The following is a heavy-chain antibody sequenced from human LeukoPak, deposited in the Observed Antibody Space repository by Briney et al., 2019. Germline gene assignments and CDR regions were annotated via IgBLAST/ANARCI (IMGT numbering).Heavy chain of an antibody. CDR1: GFTFSSYS. J-gene: IGHJ4*02. D-gene: IGHD1-26*01. CDR3: ARDEDSGSYYFDY. V-gene: IGHV3-48*01. CDR2: ISSSSSTI. Sequence: GGSLRLSCAASGFTFSSYSMNWVRQAPGKGLEWVSYISSSSSTIYYADSVKGRFTISRDNAKNSLYLQMNSLRAEDTAVYYCARDEDSGSYYFDYWGQGTLVTVSS.